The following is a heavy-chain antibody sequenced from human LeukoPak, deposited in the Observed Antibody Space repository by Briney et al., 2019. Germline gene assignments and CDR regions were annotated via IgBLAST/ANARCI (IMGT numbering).Heavy chain of an antibody. J-gene: IGHJ4*02. CDR3: ARASSTSACDY. CDR1: GYSFTSYW. V-gene: IGHV5-51*07. Sequence: GESLKISCKGSGYSFTSYWIGWVHQMPGKGLEWMGIIYPGDSDTRYSPSFQGQVTISADKSISIAYLQWSSLKASDTAMYYCARASSTSACDYWGQGTLVTVPS. CDR2: IYPGDSDT. D-gene: IGHD2-2*01.